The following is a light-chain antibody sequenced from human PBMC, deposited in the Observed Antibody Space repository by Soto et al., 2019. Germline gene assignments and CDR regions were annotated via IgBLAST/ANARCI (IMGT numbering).Light chain of an antibody. CDR3: QQYGSSPPYT. Sequence: EVVLTQSPGTLSLSPRERATLSCRASQSSCSSYLAWYQNKPGQAPRLLIYFASSRATGIPDRFSGSGSGTDFTLTISRLEPEDFAVYYCQQYGSSPPYTFGQGTKLEIK. J-gene: IGKJ2*01. V-gene: IGKV3-20*01. CDR2: FAS. CDR1: QSSCSSY.